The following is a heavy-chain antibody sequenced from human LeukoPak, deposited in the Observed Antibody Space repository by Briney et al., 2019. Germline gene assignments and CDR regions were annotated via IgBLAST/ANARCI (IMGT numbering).Heavy chain of an antibody. V-gene: IGHV1-69*05. D-gene: IGHD3-22*01. CDR2: IIPIFGTA. CDR3: ARDPTYYYDSSGYYYDY. J-gene: IGHJ4*02. Sequence: GASVKVSRKASGGTFSSYAISWVRQAPGQGLEWMGGIIPIFGTANYAQKFQGRVTITTDESTSTAYMELSSLRSEDTAVYYCARDPTYYYDSSGYYYDYWGQGTLVTVSP. CDR1: GGTFSSYA.